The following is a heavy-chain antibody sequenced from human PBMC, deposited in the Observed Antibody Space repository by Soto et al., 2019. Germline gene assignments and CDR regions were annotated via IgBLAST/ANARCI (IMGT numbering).Heavy chain of an antibody. J-gene: IGHJ4*02. V-gene: IGHV3-23*01. Sequence: LRLSCVASGFSFDNYGMSWVRQAPGEGLEWVSAIKSDGTSTYYAASVEDRFTISRDNSKNTLYLQLNSLRAEDTAVYYCAQLGLMTFSHKHYFNHWGRGTLVTVSS. CDR3: AQLGLMTFSHKHYFNH. D-gene: IGHD3-16*01. CDR1: GFSFDNYG. CDR2: IKSDGTST.